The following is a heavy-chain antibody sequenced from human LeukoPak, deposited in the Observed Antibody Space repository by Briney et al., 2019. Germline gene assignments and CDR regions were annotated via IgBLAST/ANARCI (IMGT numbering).Heavy chain of an antibody. V-gene: IGHV3-21*06. J-gene: IGHJ4*02. Sequence: PGGSLRLSCVASGFTFSSFEMNWVRQAPGRGLEWVSYFSHSGEDIYYADSVKGRFTISRDNARNSLYLQMNNLRVEDTAMYYCTRRFDFWGQGTLVTVSS. CDR2: FSHSGEDI. CDR3: TRRFDF. CDR1: GFTFSSFE.